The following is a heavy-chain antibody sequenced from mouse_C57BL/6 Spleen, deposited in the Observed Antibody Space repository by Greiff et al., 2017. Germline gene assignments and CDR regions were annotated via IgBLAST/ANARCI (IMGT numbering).Heavy chain of an antibody. J-gene: IGHJ2*01. Sequence: EVQLVESGGGLVQPGGSLSLSCAASGFTFTDYYMSWVRQPPGKALEWLGFIRNKANGYKTEYSASVKGRVAISRDNYQSILYLQINALRAEDSATYCCAGWGGYFDYWGQGTTLTVSS. CDR3: AGWGGYFDY. V-gene: IGHV7-3*01. CDR2: IRNKANGYKT. CDR1: GFTFTDYY.